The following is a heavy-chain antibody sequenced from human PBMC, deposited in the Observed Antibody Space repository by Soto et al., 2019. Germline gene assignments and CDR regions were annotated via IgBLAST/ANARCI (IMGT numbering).Heavy chain of an antibody. J-gene: IGHJ6*02. CDR3: ASTKFDYNGVPGGMDV. Sequence: QVQLVESGGGVVQPGRSLRLSCAASGFTFSSYAMHWVRQAPGKGLEWVAVISYDGSNKYYADSVKGQFTISRDNSKNTLYLQMNSLRAEDTAVYYCASTKFDYNGVPGGMDVWGQGTTVTVSS. V-gene: IGHV3-30-3*01. D-gene: IGHD3-10*01. CDR2: ISYDGSNK. CDR1: GFTFSSYA.